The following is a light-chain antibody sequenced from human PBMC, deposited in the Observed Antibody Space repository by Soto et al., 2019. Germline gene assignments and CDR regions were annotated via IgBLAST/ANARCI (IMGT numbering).Light chain of an antibody. Sequence: EVVLTQSPVTLSLSPGERATLSCRASQSFRGLLAWYQQKPGQAPRLLIYDAYNRATGIPARFSGSGSGTEFTLTISSLQSKDFAVYYCQQYNNWPGTFGQGTKVDIK. CDR1: QSFRGL. CDR3: QQYNNWPGT. CDR2: DAY. J-gene: IGKJ1*01. V-gene: IGKV3D-15*01.